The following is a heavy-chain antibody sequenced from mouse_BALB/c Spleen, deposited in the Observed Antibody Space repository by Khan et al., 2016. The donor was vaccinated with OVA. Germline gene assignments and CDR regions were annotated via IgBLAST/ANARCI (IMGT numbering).Heavy chain of an antibody. V-gene: IGHV2-6-4*01. J-gene: IGHJ4*01. CDR2: IWGGRGT. CDR3: ARAYYRYDGYNAMDY. Sequence: VKLLESGPGLVAPSQCLSITCTVSGFSITRNYIHWVRQPPGKGLEWLGMIWGGRGTDYYSTLKYRLSISKDNSKIQVFLKMNSLQTVDTAMYYFARAYYRYDGYNAMDYWGQGTSVTVSS. D-gene: IGHD2-14*01. CDR1: GFSITRNY.